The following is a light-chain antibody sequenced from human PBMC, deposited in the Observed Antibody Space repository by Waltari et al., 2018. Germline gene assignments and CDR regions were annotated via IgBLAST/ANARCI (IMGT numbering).Light chain of an antibody. Sequence: QSALTQPASVSGSPGQSITISCTGTSSDVGGYNYVSWYQQHPVKAPNLMIYEVSNRPSWVSNRFSGSKSGNTASLTISGLQAEDEADYYCSSYTSSSTLVYVFGTGTKVTVL. J-gene: IGLJ1*01. CDR3: SSYTSSSTLVYV. CDR1: SSDVGGYNY. V-gene: IGLV2-14*01. CDR2: EVS.